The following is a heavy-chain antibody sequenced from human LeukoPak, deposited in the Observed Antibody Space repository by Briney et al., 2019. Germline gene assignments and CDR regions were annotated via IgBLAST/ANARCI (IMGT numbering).Heavy chain of an antibody. CDR2: INPSGGST. J-gene: IGHJ4*02. CDR1: GYTFTSYY. Sequence: ASVEVSCKSSGYTFTSYYMYWVRQAPGQGLEWMGIINPSGGSTSYAQKFQGRVTMTRDTSTSTVYMELSSLRSEDTAVYYCARDSGMVRGTVDYWGQGTLVTVSS. D-gene: IGHD3-10*01. V-gene: IGHV1-46*01. CDR3: ARDSGMVRGTVDY.